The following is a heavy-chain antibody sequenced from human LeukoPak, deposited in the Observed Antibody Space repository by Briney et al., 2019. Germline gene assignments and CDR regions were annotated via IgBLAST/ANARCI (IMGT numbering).Heavy chain of an antibody. J-gene: IGHJ4*02. Sequence: GGSLRLSCAASGFTFSSYAMSWVRQAPGKGLEWVSSISGSGGSTYYADSVKGRFTISRDNSKNTLYLQMNSLRADNTAVYYCARDNWGFDNWGQGTLVTVSS. D-gene: IGHD7-27*01. CDR2: ISGSGGST. CDR1: GFTFSSYA. CDR3: ARDNWGFDN. V-gene: IGHV3-23*01.